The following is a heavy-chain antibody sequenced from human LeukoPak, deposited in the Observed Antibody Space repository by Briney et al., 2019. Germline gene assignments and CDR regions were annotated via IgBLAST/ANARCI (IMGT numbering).Heavy chain of an antibody. V-gene: IGHV4-59*01. CDR2: IYYSGST. CDR3: ARDQDGLDY. J-gene: IGHJ4*02. D-gene: IGHD2-15*01. CDR1: GGSISSYY. Sequence: PSETLTLTCTVSGGSISSYYWSWIRQPPGKGLEWIGYIYYSGSTNYNPSLKSRVTISVDTSKNQFSLKLSSVTAADTAVYYCARDQDGLDYWGQGTLVTVSS.